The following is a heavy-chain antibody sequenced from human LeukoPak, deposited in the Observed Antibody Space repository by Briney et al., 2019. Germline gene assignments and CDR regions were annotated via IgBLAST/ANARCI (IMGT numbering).Heavy chain of an antibody. CDR1: GGSFSGYY. CDR2: INHSGST. CDR3: ARNPGYYYDSSGYYRYYFDY. D-gene: IGHD3-22*01. V-gene: IGHV4-34*01. J-gene: IGHJ4*02. Sequence: PSETLSLTCAVYGGSFSGYYWSWIRQPPGKGLEWSGEINHSGSTNYNPSLKSRVTISVDTSKNQFSQKLSSVTAADTAVYYCARNPGYYYDSSGYYRYYFDYWGQGTLVTVSS.